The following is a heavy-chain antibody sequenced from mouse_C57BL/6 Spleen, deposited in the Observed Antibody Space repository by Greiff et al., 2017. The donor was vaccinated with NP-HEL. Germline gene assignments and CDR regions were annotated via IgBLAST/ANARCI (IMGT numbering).Heavy chain of an antibody. CDR2: IRSKSSNYAT. Sequence: EVHLVESGGGLVQPKGSLKLSCAASGFTFNTYAMHWVRQAPGKGLEWVARIRSKSSNYATYYADSVKDRFTTSRDDSQSMLYLQMNNLKTEDTAMYYCVRDQGIYDGYVYYAMDYWGQGTSVTVSS. D-gene: IGHD2-3*01. CDR1: GFTFNTYA. V-gene: IGHV10-3*01. CDR3: VRDQGIYDGYVYYAMDY. J-gene: IGHJ4*01.